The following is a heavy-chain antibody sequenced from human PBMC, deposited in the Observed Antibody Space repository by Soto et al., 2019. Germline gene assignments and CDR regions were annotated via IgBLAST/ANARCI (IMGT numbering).Heavy chain of an antibody. CDR1: GFSFSSFW. CDR3: VRGYSDYPDYFDY. V-gene: IGHV3-7*03. D-gene: IGHD5-12*01. Sequence: HPGGSLRLSCAASGFSFSSFWMIWVRQAPGKGLEWVAIIRQDGIEKHYVDSVKGRFTVSRDNAETSLYLQMDSLRPDDTALYYCVRGYSDYPDYFDYWGQGALVTVSS. J-gene: IGHJ4*02. CDR2: IRQDGIEK.